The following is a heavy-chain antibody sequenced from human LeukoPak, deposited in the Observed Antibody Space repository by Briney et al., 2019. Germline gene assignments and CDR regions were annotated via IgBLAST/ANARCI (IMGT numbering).Heavy chain of an antibody. D-gene: IGHD3-10*01. J-gene: IGHJ4*02. CDR2: IYYSGST. V-gene: IGHV4-59*08. CDR3: ARHRGSGSPYFDY. CDR1: GDSIINYY. Sequence: PSETLSLTCTVSGDSIINYYWSWIRQSPGKGLEWIGYIYYSGSTKYNPSLKSRDTISVDTSKNQFSLKLSSVTAADTAVYYCARHRGSGSPYFDYWGQGTLVTASS.